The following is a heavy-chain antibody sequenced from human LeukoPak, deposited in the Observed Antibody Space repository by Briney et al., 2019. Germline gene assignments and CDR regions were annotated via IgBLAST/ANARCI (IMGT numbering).Heavy chain of an antibody. J-gene: IGHJ5*02. CDR2: INTYNGNT. D-gene: IGHD2-2*01. V-gene: IGHV1-18*01. Sequence: ASVKVSCKASGYTFTSYGISWVRQAPGRGLEWMGWINTYNGNTNYVQKLQGRVTMTTDTSTSTAYMELRSLRSDDTAVYYCARDGNIVVVPAAPRSFDPWGQGTLVTVSS. CDR1: GYTFTSYG. CDR3: ARDGNIVVVPAAPRSFDP.